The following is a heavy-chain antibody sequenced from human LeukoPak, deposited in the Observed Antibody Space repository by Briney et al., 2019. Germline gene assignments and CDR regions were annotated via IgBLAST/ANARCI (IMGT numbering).Heavy chain of an antibody. CDR3: ARVFSGSYDS. CDR1: GGSLSSNY. Sequence: SETLSLTCSVSGGSLSSNYWSWIRQPAGKGLEWIGRIHTRGSTNYNPSLKSRVTMSVDTSKNQFSLKLSSVTAADTAVYYCARVFSGSYDSWGQGTLVTVSS. D-gene: IGHD3-10*01. V-gene: IGHV4-4*07. J-gene: IGHJ5*01. CDR2: IHTRGST.